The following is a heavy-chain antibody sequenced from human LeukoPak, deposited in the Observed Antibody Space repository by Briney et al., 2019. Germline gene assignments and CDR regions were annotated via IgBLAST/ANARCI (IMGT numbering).Heavy chain of an antibody. CDR2: ISGSGGST. J-gene: IGHJ4*02. Sequence: PGGSLRLSCAASGFTFSSYAMSWVRQAPGKGLEWVSGISGSGGSTYYADSVKGRFTISRDNSKNTLYVQMNSLRAEDTAVYYCAKPVESRSSRWYWDYWGQGTLVTVSS. V-gene: IGHV3-23*01. D-gene: IGHD6-13*01. CDR3: AKPVESRSSRWYWDY. CDR1: GFTFSSYA.